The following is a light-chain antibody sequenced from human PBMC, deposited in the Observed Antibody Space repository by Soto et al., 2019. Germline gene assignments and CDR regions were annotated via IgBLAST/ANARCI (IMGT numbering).Light chain of an antibody. CDR1: QSVRRH. V-gene: IGKV3-11*01. J-gene: IGKJ4*01. CDR2: DAS. Sequence: EIVLTQSPATLSLSPGERATLSCRTSQSVRRHLVWYQQKPGQAPRLLIYDASTRATGIPARFSGSGSGTDFTLTISSLEPEDFAVYYCQHRAIWPISFGGGTKVEIK. CDR3: QHRAIWPIS.